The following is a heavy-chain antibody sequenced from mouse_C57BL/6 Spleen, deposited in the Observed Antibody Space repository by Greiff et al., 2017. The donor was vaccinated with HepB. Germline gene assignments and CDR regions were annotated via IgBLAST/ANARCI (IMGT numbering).Heavy chain of an antibody. Sequence: QVQLKESGAELARPGASVKLSCKASGYTFTSYGISWVKQRTGQGLEWIGEIYPRSGNTYYNEKFKGKATLTADKSSSTAYMELRSLTSEDSAVYFCAYGNYGEAIDYWGQGTSVTVSS. J-gene: IGHJ4*01. CDR3: AYGNYGEAIDY. CDR2: IYPRSGNT. CDR1: GYTFTSYG. D-gene: IGHD2-1*01. V-gene: IGHV1-81*01.